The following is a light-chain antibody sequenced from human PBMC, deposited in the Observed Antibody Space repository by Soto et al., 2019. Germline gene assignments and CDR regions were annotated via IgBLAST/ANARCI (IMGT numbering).Light chain of an antibody. CDR2: GAS. Sequence: EIVLTQSPGTLSLSPGDRATLNCRASQSVRSSYLAWYQQQPGQAPRLLIHGASRRATGIPDRSSGSGSGTDFTLTINRLEPEDFAIYYCQQRNNWPPITFGQGTRLEI. CDR1: QSVRSSY. J-gene: IGKJ5*01. V-gene: IGKV3D-20*02. CDR3: QQRNNWPPIT.